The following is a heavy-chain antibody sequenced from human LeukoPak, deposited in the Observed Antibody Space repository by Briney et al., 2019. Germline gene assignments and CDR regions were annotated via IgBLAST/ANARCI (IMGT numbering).Heavy chain of an antibody. V-gene: IGHV1-18*01. J-gene: IGHJ5*02. CDR2: ISGYNGDT. Sequence: ASVKVSCKASGYTFTSYGISWVRQAPGQGLEWVGWISGYNGDTRYAEEFQGRVNMTIDTSATTVYMDLRSLRPDDTAVYYCARDGSGINWLDPWGQGTLVTVSS. CDR1: GYTFTSYG. D-gene: IGHD3-10*01. CDR3: ARDGSGINWLDP.